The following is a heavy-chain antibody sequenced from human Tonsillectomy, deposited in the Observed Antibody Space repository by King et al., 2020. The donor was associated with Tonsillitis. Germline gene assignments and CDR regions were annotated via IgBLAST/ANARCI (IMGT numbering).Heavy chain of an antibody. D-gene: IGHD7-27*01. CDR1: GFTFAEAW. J-gene: IGHJ4*02. CDR3: TTDSLILGAWGDFDY. V-gene: IGHV3-15*07. CDR2: IKSRADGGTT. Sequence: VQLVESGGGLVKPGGSLRLSCAASGFTFAEAWMNWVRQAPGKGLEWVGRIKSRADGGTTIYSAPVKGRFNISRDDSNNMFYLQMNSLKTEDTAMYYCTTDSLILGAWGDFDYWGQGTLVTVSS.